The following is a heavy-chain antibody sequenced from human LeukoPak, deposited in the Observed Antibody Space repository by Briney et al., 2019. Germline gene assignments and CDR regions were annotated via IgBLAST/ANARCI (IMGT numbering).Heavy chain of an antibody. D-gene: IGHD5-18*01. J-gene: IGHJ4*02. V-gene: IGHV4-39*01. CDR1: GGSNSSSNAY. CDR3: VSPRGFSYGYFDY. Sequence: PSETLPLTYTVSGGSNSSSNAYCGRVRQPPGKGLEWIGSIYYRKNTYYNPSLKSRVTISADTSKNQFSLTLGSVSATDTAVYYCVSPRGFSYGYFDYWGQGTLVTVSS. CDR2: IYYRKNT.